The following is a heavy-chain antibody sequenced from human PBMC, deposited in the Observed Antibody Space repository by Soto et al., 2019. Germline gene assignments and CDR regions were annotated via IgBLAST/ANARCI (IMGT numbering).Heavy chain of an antibody. D-gene: IGHD7-27*01. CDR1: GFTFSDYY. J-gene: IGHJ3*02. V-gene: IGHV3-11*01. CDR3: GKGNSKWGTGDAFDI. Sequence: PGGSQRLSCAASGFTFSDYYMSWIRQAPGKGLEWVSYISSSGSTIYYAGSAKGRFTISRDNSKNTLFLQMTSLRAEDTAVYYCGKGNSKWGTGDAFDIWGQGTMVTVSS. CDR2: ISSSGSTI.